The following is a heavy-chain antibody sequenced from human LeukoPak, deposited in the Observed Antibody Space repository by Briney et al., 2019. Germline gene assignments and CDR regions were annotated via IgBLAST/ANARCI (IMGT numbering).Heavy chain of an antibody. Sequence: SETLSLTCTVSGGSISTYYWSWIRQPPGKGLEWIGYIYYSGSTKYNPSLKSRVTISVDTSKNQFSLKLSSVTAADTAVYYCVRLIREEMATDLTYFFDYWGQGTLVTVSS. CDR1: GGSISTYY. V-gene: IGHV4-59*08. D-gene: IGHD5-24*01. CDR3: VRLIREEMATDLTYFFDY. J-gene: IGHJ4*02. CDR2: IYYSGST.